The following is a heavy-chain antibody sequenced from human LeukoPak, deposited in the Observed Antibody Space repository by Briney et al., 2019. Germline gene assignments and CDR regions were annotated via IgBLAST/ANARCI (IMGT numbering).Heavy chain of an antibody. CDR3: ARVRFYDTTGYSTSYYLDY. J-gene: IGHJ4*02. CDR2: THYSGTG. V-gene: IGHV4-59*01. Sequence: PSETLSLTCAVSGGPLIASYWSWIRQPPGKGLEWIGYTHYSGTGNYNPSLKSRVTISTDTSKNRFSLRLTSVTAADTAVYYCARVRFYDTTGYSTSYYLDYWGQGALVTVSS. D-gene: IGHD3-22*01. CDR1: GGPLIASY.